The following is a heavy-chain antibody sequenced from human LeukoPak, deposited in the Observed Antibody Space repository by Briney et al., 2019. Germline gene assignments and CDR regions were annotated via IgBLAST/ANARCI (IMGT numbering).Heavy chain of an antibody. CDR1: GDTLTEFA. D-gene: IGHD3-3*01. J-gene: IGHJ6*02. V-gene: IGHV1-24*01. Sequence: GASVKVSCKVSGDTLTEFAMHWVRQAPGKGPEWMGGFDPEDGETIYAQKFQGRVIMSEDTSTDTAYMELSSLRSEDTAVYYCAADRFSIFGVVITPKNYYGMDVWGQGTTVTVSS. CDR3: AADRFSIFGVVITPKNYYGMDV. CDR2: FDPEDGET.